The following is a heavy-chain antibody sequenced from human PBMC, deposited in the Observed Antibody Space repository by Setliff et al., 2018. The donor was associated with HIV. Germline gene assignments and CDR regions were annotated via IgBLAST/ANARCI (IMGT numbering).Heavy chain of an antibody. Sequence: LRLSCAASGFTFSSYAMSWVRQAPGKGLEWVSAISGSGGSTYYADSVKGRFTISRDNSKNTLYLQMNSLRAEDTAVYYCAKTLYKYSSGYYGMDVWGQGTTVTVSS. D-gene: IGHD1-20*01. J-gene: IGHJ6*02. CDR2: ISGSGGST. CDR3: AKTLYKYSSGYYGMDV. V-gene: IGHV3-23*01. CDR1: GFTFSSYA.